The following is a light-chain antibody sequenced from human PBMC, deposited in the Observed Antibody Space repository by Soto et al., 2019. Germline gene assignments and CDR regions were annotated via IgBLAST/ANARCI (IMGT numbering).Light chain of an antibody. CDR1: SSNIGAGYD. J-gene: IGLJ2*01. CDR3: QSYDSSLTGAV. V-gene: IGLV1-40*01. Sequence: QSVLTQPPSVSGAPGQRVIISCTGSSSNIGAGYDVYWYQQLPGTAPKLLIYGNSNRPSGVPERFSGSKSATSASLAITGLQAEDEPDYYCQSYDSSLTGAVFGGGTKLTV. CDR2: GNS.